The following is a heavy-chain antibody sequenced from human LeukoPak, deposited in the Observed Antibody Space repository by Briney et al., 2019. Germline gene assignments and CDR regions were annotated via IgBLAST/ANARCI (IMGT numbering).Heavy chain of an antibody. J-gene: IGHJ4*02. CDR2: IYPGDSDT. Sequence: GESLKISCKGSGYSFTSYWIGWVRQMPGKGLEWMAIIYPGDSDTRFGPSFQGQVTISADKSISTAYLQWSSLKASDTAMYYCARSPLNIDTGMDPDYYLDYWGQGTLVTVSS. D-gene: IGHD5-18*01. CDR1: GYSFTSYW. CDR3: ARSPLNIDTGMDPDYYLDY. V-gene: IGHV5-51*01.